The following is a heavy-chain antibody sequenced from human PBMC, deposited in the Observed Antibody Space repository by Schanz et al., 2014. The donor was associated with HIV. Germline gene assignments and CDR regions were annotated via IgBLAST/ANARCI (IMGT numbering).Heavy chain of an antibody. Sequence: QVQLLQSGPEVRKPGASVKVSCKASGYSFSAYYMHWVRQAPGQGLEWMGLINPYDGSTSNAQKFQGRVTMTRDTSTSTVYMQLSSLTSDDTAVYYCARGDILTGLYPYYFDSWGQGTLVTVSS. CDR3: ARGDILTGLYPYYFDS. J-gene: IGHJ4*02. CDR1: GYSFSAYY. CDR2: INPYDGST. V-gene: IGHV1-46*01. D-gene: IGHD3-9*01.